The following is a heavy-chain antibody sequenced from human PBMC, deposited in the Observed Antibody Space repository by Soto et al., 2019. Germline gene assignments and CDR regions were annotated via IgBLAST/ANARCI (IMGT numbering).Heavy chain of an antibody. J-gene: IGHJ6*02. Sequence: ETLSLTCTVSGGSMNRNYWSWIRQPPGKGLEWIGYIYYSGTTNYNPSLKSRVTISVDTSKNQFSLRLSSVTAADTAVYYCARDANMDVWGQGTTVTVSS. CDR2: IYYSGTT. CDR1: GGSMNRNY. V-gene: IGHV4-59*01. CDR3: ARDANMDV.